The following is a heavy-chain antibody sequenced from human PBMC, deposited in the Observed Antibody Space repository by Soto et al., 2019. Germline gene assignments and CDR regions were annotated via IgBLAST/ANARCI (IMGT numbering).Heavy chain of an antibody. D-gene: IGHD3-3*01. CDR1: GYSISSGYY. CDR2: IYHSGST. J-gene: IGHJ6*02. CDR3: ARAGGESITICGVVTPSGMDV. Sequence: PSETLSLTCAVSGYSISSGYYWGWIRQPPGKGLEWIGSIYHSGSTYYNPSLKSRVTISVDTSKNQFSLKLSSVTAADTAVYYWARAGGESITICGVVTPSGMDVWGQGTTVTVSS. V-gene: IGHV4-38-2*01.